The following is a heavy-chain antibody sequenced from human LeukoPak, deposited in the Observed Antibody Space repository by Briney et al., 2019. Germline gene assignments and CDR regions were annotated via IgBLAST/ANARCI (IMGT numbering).Heavy chain of an antibody. CDR1: GFTFSFYG. V-gene: IGHV3-30*02. CDR3: AKTSDQLLYSKFDF. CDR2: IQYDGSYK. D-gene: IGHD2-2*02. J-gene: IGHJ4*02. Sequence: PGGSLRLSCATSGFTFSFYGMHWVRQALGKGLEWVAFIQYDGSYKFYADSVQGRFSISRDNSKNTLFLQMNSLRAEDTAVYYCAKTSDQLLYSKFDFWGQGTLVTVSS.